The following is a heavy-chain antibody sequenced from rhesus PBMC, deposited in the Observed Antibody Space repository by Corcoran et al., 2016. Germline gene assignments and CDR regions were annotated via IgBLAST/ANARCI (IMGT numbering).Heavy chain of an antibody. Sequence: QVQLQESGPGLVKPSETLSLTCAVSGYSLSSGYSWSWIRQPPGKGMEWIGYITYGGSTSYNPSLKSRVTISRDTSKNQFSLKLSSVTAADTAVYYCARETVTNNRFDVWGPGVLVTVSS. CDR2: ITYGGST. J-gene: IGHJ5-1*01. CDR1: GYSLSSGYS. V-gene: IGHV4-122*02. CDR3: ARETVTNNRFDV. D-gene: IGHD4-23*01.